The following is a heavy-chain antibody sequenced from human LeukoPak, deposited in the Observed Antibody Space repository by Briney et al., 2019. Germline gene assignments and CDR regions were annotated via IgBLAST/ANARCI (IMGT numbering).Heavy chain of an antibody. CDR3: AKDLQQLAFDY. D-gene: IGHD6-13*01. CDR1: GFTVSSNS. CDR2: IYSDNT. V-gene: IGHV3-53*01. Sequence: GGSLRLSCTVSGFTVSSNSMSWVRLAPGKGLEWVSFIYSDNTHYSDSVKGRFTISRDNSKNTLYLQMNSLRAEDTAVYYCAKDLQQLAFDYWGQGTLVTVSS. J-gene: IGHJ4*02.